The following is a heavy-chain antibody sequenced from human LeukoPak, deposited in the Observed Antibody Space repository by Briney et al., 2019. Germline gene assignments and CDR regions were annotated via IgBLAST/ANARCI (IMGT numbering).Heavy chain of an antibody. J-gene: IGHJ4*02. D-gene: IGHD6-13*01. V-gene: IGHV1-2*02. CDR1: GYTFIDYY. Sequence: ASVKVSCKTSGYTFIDYYMHWVRQAPGQGLEWVGGINPKSGGTNYAQKFEGRVTLTRDTPSSTGYMELSGLRSDDTAVYYCARLAYSSSWKEYYFDYWGQGTLVTVSS. CDR2: INPKSGGT. CDR3: ARLAYSSSWKEYYFDY.